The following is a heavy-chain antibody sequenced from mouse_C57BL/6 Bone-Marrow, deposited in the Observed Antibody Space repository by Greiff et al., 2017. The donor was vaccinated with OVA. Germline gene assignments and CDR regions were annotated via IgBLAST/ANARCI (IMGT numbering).Heavy chain of an antibody. CDR1: GYTFTSYW. CDR3: ARWYYGSSHGYFDV. D-gene: IGHD1-1*01. CDR2: IYPGSGST. J-gene: IGHJ1*03. V-gene: IGHV1-55*01. Sequence: QVQLQQPGAELVKPGASVKMSCKASGYTFTSYWITWVKQRPGQGLEWIGDIYPGSGSTNYNEKFKSKATLTVDTSSSTAYMQLSSLTSEDSAVYYWARWYYGSSHGYFDVWGTGTTVTVSS.